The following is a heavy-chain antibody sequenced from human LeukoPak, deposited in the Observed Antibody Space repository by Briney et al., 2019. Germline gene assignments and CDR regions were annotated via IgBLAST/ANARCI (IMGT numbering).Heavy chain of an antibody. CDR1: GGSISSSSYY. V-gene: IGHV4-61*05. J-gene: IGHJ5*02. CDR2: IYYSGST. D-gene: IGHD6-13*01. CDR3: ARPFGFLAAGSVPKWFDP. Sequence: KPSETLSLTCTVSGGSISSSSYYWGWIRQPPGKGLEWIGYIYYSGSTNYNPSLKSRVTISVDTSKNQFSLKLSSVTAADTAVYYCARPFGFLAAGSVPKWFDPWGQGTLVTVSS.